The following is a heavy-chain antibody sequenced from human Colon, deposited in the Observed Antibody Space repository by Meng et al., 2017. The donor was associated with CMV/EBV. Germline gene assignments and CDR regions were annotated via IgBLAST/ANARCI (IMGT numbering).Heavy chain of an antibody. CDR2: IRGNGGSA. V-gene: IGHV3-23*01. CDR3: AKGASFGVTAPDY. J-gene: IGHJ4*02. Sequence: GESLKISCAASGFSFSAYTMTWVRQAPGKGLEWVSRIRGNGGSAAYADSVQGRFTISRDNSQNTLYLRMNSLRVEDTALYFCAKGASFGVTAPDYWGQGTLVTVSS. D-gene: IGHD3-3*01. CDR1: GFSFSAYT.